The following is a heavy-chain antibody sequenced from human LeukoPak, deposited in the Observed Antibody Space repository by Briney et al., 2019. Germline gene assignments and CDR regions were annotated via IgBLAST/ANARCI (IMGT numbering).Heavy chain of an antibody. CDR3: ARGGPQVSRNWFDP. CDR1: GGSISSGSYY. Sequence: SSQTLSLTCTVSGGSISSGSYYWSWIRQPAGKGLEWIGRIYTSGSTNYNPSLKSRVTISVDTSKNQFSLKLSSVTAADTTVYYCARGGPQVSRNWFDPWGQGTLVTVSS. D-gene: IGHD1-14*01. J-gene: IGHJ5*02. CDR2: IYTSGST. V-gene: IGHV4-61*02.